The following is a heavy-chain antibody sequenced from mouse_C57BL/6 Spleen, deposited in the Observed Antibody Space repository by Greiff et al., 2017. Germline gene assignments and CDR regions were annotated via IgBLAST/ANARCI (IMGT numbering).Heavy chain of an antibody. D-gene: IGHD2-5*01. V-gene: IGHV14-4*01. CDR3: TGVYYSNYPAWFAY. CDR2: IDPETGDT. J-gene: IGHJ3*01. CDR1: GFNIKDDY. Sequence: EVQLQESGAELVRPGASVKLSCTASGFNIKDDYMHWVKQRPEQGLEWIGWIDPETGDTEYASKFQGKATITADTSSNTAYLPLSSLTSEDTAVYYCTGVYYSNYPAWFAYWGQGTLVTVSA.